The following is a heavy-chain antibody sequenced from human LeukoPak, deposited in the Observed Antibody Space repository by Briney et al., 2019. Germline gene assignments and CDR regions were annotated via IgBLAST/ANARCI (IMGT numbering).Heavy chain of an antibody. CDR3: ARAGYCSGGNCYGYYFDS. CDR2: IWFDGRIK. CDR1: GFTFSNYV. Sequence: GGSLRLSCAASGFTFSNYVMHWVRQAPGKGLEWVAFIWFDGRIKYYPDSVKGRFTISRDNSKNTLYLQMNSLRPDDTAVYYCARAGYCSGGNCYGYYFDSWGQGALVTVPS. D-gene: IGHD2-15*01. J-gene: IGHJ4*02. V-gene: IGHV3-30*02.